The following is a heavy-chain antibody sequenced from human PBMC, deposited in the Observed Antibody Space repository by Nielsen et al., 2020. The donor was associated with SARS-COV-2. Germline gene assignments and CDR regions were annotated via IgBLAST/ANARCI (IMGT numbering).Heavy chain of an antibody. V-gene: IGHV4-4*02. J-gene: IGHJ6*02. CDR2: IYHSGST. D-gene: IGHD6-13*01. CDR1: GGSISSSNW. Sequence: SETLSLTCAVSGGSISSSNWWSWVRQPPGKGLEWIGEIYHSGSTNYNPSLKSRVTISVDKSKNQFSLKLSSVTAADTAVYYCARVYAGYSSSTDYYYYGMDVWGQGTTVTVSS. CDR3: ARVYAGYSSSTDYYYYGMDV.